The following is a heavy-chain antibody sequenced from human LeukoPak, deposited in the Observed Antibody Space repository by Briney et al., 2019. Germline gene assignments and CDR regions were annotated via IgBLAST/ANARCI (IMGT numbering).Heavy chain of an antibody. V-gene: IGHV3-33*01. CDR2: IWYDGSNK. J-gene: IGHJ4*02. CDR1: GFTFCSYG. CDR3: ARDLGGGDY. Sequence: PGGSLRLSCAASGFTFCSYGMNWVRQAPGQGLEWVAVIWYDGSNKYYADSVKGRFTISRDNSKNTLYLQMNSLRAEDTAVYYCARDLGGGDYWGQGTLVTVSS. D-gene: IGHD3-10*01.